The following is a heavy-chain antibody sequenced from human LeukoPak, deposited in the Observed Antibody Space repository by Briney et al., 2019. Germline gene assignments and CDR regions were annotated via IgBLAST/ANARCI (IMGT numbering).Heavy chain of an antibody. J-gene: IGHJ4*02. V-gene: IGHV4-61*02. Sequence: PSETLSLTCTVSGGSISSNSYYWSWIRQPDGKGLEWIGRIYTSGSTNYNPSLKSRVTISVDTSKNQFSLKLNSVTAADTAVYFCASSKKGGGSGYWGQGTLVTVSS. CDR1: GGSISSNSYY. D-gene: IGHD2-15*01. CDR3: ASSKKGGGSGY. CDR2: IYTSGST.